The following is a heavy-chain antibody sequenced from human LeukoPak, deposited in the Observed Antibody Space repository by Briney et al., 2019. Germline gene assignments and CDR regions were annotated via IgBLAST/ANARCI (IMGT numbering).Heavy chain of an antibody. CDR1: GFTFSSYG. J-gene: IGHJ4*02. D-gene: IGHD6-13*01. V-gene: IGHV3-30*02. CDR3: AKDHGSSDWYYFDY. Sequence: GGSLRLSCAASGFTFSSYGMPWVRQAPGKVLEWVAFIHYDGSNNYYADSVKGRFTISRDNSKNTLYLQMNTLRADDTAVYYCAKDHGSSDWYYFDYWGQGTLVTVSS. CDR2: IHYDGSNN.